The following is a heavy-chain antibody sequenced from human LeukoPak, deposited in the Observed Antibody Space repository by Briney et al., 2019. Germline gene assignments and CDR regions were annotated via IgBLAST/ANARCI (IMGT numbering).Heavy chain of an antibody. J-gene: IGHJ5*02. D-gene: IGHD2-2*01. CDR1: GHSFPNYW. CDR2: IYLGDSDT. V-gene: IGHV5-51*01. CDR3: ARHPRIVVVPAAKGDRQEWFDP. Sequence: GESLRISCKGSGHSFPNYWIGWVRQMPGKGLEWMGIIYLGDSDTRYSPSFQGQVTISVDKSISTAYLQWSSLKASDTAMYYCARHPRIVVVPAAKGDRQEWFDPWGQGTLVTVSS.